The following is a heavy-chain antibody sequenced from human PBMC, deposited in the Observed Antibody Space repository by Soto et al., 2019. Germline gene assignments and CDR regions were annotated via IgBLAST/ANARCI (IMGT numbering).Heavy chain of an antibody. CDR2: IYWNDDK. CDR3: AHVGSFFYSSYAMDV. Sequence: EAVPTLVNPTRTLTLTCTFSGFSLSITGVGVGWIRQPPGKALEWLALIYWNDDKLYSPSLKSRRTITKDTSKNQVVLSMTILGLVDTATYFCAHVGSFFYSSYAMDVWAPLTTVTVS. D-gene: IGHD2-15*01. CDR1: GFSLSITGVG. J-gene: IGHJ6*02. V-gene: IGHV2-5*01.